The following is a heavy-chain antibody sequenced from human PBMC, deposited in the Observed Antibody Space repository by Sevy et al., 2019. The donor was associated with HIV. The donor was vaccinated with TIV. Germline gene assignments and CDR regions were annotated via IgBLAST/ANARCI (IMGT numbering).Heavy chain of an antibody. V-gene: IGHV3-48*03. CDR2: ISSSGSTI. J-gene: IGHJ4*02. CDR1: GFTFSSYE. Sequence: GGSLRLSCAASGFTFSSYEMNWVRQAPGKGLEWVSYISSSGSTIYYADSVKGRFTISRDNAKNSLYLQMNSLRAEDTAVYYCARSSSDYDSSGYYLPQNYYFDYWGQGTLVTVSS. D-gene: IGHD3-22*01. CDR3: ARSSSDYDSSGYYLPQNYYFDY.